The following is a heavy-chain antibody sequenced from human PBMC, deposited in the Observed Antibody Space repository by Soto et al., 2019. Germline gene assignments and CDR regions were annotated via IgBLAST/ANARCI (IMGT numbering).Heavy chain of an antibody. CDR2: VSFDGSNK. Sequence: QVQLVESGGGVVQPGRSLRLSCVASGFTFSTYAMHWVRQAPGKGLEWVTVVSFDGSNKYYADSVQGRFTVSRDNSKNTMYLQINSLRPEDTAVYYCAREDRVISYFDNSDYYRPYYLDYWGQGTLVTVSS. J-gene: IGHJ4*02. V-gene: IGHV3-30-3*01. D-gene: IGHD3-22*01. CDR3: AREDRVISYFDNSDYYRPYYLDY. CDR1: GFTFSTYA.